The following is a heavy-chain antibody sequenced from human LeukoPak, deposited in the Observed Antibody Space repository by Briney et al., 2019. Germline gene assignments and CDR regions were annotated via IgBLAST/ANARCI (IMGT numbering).Heavy chain of an antibody. D-gene: IGHD1-7*01. CDR1: GGTFSSYA. V-gene: IGHV1-69*13. CDR3: ARVKATGTTRWFDP. CDR2: IIPIFGTA. Sequence: SVKVSCKASGGTFSSYAISWVRQAPEQGLEWMGGIIPIFGTANYAQKFQGRVTITADESTSTAYMELSSLRSEDTAVYYCARVKATGTTRWFDPWGQGTLVTVSS. J-gene: IGHJ5*02.